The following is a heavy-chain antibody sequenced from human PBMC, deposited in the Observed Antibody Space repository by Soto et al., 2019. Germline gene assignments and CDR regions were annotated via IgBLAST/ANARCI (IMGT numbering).Heavy chain of an antibody. CDR2: ISPMLDSA. CDR1: GGTFDNYA. J-gene: IGHJ6*02. D-gene: IGHD3-22*01. CDR3: ARTSHYDSGGTTYFYYGMDV. V-gene: IGHV1-69*12. Sequence: HVQLVQSGAEVKKTGSSVKVSCKASGGTFDNYAITWVRQAPGQGLEWMGGISPMLDSANYAEKFQDRVTITAYASTSTVYMEVSSLRSEETAMYYCARTSHYDSGGTTYFYYGMDVWGQGTTVTVSS.